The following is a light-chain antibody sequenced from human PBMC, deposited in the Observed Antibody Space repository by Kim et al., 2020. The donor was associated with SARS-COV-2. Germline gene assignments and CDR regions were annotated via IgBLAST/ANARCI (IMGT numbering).Light chain of an antibody. J-gene: IGKJ2*01. CDR1: RVISND. Sequence: SASIGDRVTITCRASRVISNDLAWFQQKPGKAPKSLIYAASRLQTGVPSKFSGNRSGTDFTLTISSLQPEDSATYFCQQYNTHPFTFGQGTKLEI. V-gene: IGKV1-16*02. CDR2: AAS. CDR3: QQYNTHPFT.